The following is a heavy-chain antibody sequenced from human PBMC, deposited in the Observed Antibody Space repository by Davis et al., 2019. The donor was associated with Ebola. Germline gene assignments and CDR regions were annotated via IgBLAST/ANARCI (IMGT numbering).Heavy chain of an antibody. D-gene: IGHD6-13*01. CDR3: ASELAAAGTLVYYYGMDV. Sequence: ESLKISCTASGFTFGDYALSWVRQAPGKGLEWVSVIYSGGSTYYADSVKGRFTISRDNSKNTLYLQMNSLRAEDTAVYYCASELAAAGTLVYYYGMDVWGQGTTVTVSS. V-gene: IGHV3-66*01. CDR1: GFTFGDYA. CDR2: IYSGGST. J-gene: IGHJ6*02.